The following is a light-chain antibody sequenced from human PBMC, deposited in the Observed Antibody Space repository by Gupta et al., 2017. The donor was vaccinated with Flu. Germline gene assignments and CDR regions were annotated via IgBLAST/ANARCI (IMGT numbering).Light chain of an antibody. Sequence: VTIRHPASIYCRSSHNSVYSDGNNNLTWFQQRPGQSPRRLIYKGSYRDSGIPDRFSGSGSGTDFTLKISRVEAEDVGVYFCRQFEHWPWAFGQGTKVEI. V-gene: IGKV2-30*01. CDR2: KGS. CDR3: RQFEHWPWA. J-gene: IGKJ1*01. CDR1: HNSVYSDGNNN.